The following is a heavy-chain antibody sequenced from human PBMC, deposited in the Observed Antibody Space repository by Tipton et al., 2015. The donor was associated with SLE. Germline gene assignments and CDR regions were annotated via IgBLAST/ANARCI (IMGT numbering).Heavy chain of an antibody. Sequence: SLRLSCAASGFTFSSYSMNWVRQAPGKGLEWVSYISSSGSTIYYADSVKGRFTISRDNAKNSLYLQMNSLRAEDTAVYYCARYSKRGYYYYGMDVWGQGTTVTVSS. J-gene: IGHJ6*02. D-gene: IGHD4-11*01. CDR2: ISSSGSTI. V-gene: IGHV3-48*04. CDR3: ARYSKRGYYYYGMDV. CDR1: GFTFSSYS.